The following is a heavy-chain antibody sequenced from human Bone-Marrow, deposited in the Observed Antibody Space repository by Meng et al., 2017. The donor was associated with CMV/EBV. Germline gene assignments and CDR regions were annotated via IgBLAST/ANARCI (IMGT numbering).Heavy chain of an antibody. D-gene: IGHD1-1*01. J-gene: IGHJ6*02. CDR3: AKDIGTARVGEDAYGMDV. CDR2: ISWDGGST. V-gene: IGHV3-43*01. CDR1: GFTFDDYT. Sequence: GESLKISCAASGFTFDDYTMHWVRQAPGKGLEWVALISWDGGSTYYADSVKGRFTISRDNTKNTLYLQMNSLRTEDTAVYYCAKDIGTARVGEDAYGMDVWGQGTTVTVSS.